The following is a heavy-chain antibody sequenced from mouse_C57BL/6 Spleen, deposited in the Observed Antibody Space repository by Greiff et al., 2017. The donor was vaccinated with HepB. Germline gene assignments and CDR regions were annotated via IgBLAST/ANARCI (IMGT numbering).Heavy chain of an antibody. CDR2: ISSGGSYT. Sequence: EVMLVESGGDLVKPGGSLKLSCAASGFTFSSYGMSWVRQTPDKRLEWVATISSGGSYTYYPDSVKGRFTISRDNAKNTLYLQMSSLKSEDTAMYYCARGITTVVAPYFDVWGTGTTVTVSS. CDR3: ARGITTVVAPYFDV. J-gene: IGHJ1*03. CDR1: GFTFSSYG. D-gene: IGHD1-1*01. V-gene: IGHV5-6*01.